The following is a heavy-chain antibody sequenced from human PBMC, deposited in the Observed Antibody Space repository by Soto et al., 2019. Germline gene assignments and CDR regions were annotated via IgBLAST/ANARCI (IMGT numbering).Heavy chain of an antibody. J-gene: IGHJ5*02. CDR2: TYYRSKWYN. CDR1: GDSVSSNSAA. D-gene: IGHD5-18*01. CDR3: ARSSVAVGYSYCRNWFDP. Sequence: SQTLSLTCAISGDSVSSNSAAWNWIRQSPSRGLEWLGRTYYRSKWYNDYAVSVKSRITINPDTSKNQFSLQLNSVTPEDTAVYYCARSSVAVGYSYCRNWFDPWGQGTLVTVSS. V-gene: IGHV6-1*01.